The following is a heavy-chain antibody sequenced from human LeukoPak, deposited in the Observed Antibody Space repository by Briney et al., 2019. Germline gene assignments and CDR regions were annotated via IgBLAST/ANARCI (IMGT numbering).Heavy chain of an antibody. J-gene: IGHJ3*02. CDR1: GFTFSSYA. V-gene: IGHV3-21*01. CDR2: ISSSSSYI. D-gene: IGHD5-18*01. CDR3: ARDDTQLWLGAFDI. Sequence: GGSLRLSCVASGFTFSSYAVSWVRQAPGKGLEWVSSISSSSSYIYYADSVKGRFTISRDNAKNSLYLQMNSLRAEDTAVYYCARDDTQLWLGAFDIWGQGTMVTVSS.